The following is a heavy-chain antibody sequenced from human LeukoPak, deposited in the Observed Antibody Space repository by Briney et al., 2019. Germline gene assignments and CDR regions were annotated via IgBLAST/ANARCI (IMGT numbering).Heavy chain of an antibody. Sequence: GGSLRLSCAASGYTFSSYGMHWVRQAPGKGLEWVAFIRYDGSNKYYADSVKGRFTISRDNSKNTLYLQMNSLRAEDTAVYYCAKEKGITSSAVYCWGQGTLVTVSS. J-gene: IGHJ4*02. CDR3: AKEKGITSSAVYC. CDR2: IRYDGSNK. CDR1: GYTFSSYG. D-gene: IGHD3-10*01. V-gene: IGHV3-30*02.